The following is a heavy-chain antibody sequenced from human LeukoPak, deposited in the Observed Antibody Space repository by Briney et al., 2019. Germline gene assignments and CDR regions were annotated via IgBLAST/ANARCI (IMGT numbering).Heavy chain of an antibody. J-gene: IGHJ4*02. V-gene: IGHV3-23*01. CDR2: ISSSGGST. Sequence: GGSLRLSCAASGFTFSSYAMSWVRQAPGKGLEWVSGISSSGGSTYYADSVKGRFTISRDNSKHTLFLQMSSLRAEDTAIYYCTRVGYIDEGIDYWGQGTLVTVSS. CDR1: GFTFSSYA. D-gene: IGHD5-24*01. CDR3: TRVGYIDEGIDY.